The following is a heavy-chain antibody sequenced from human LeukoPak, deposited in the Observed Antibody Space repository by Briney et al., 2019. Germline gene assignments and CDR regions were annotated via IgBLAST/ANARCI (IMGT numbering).Heavy chain of an antibody. Sequence: PGGSLRPSCAASGFTFSSYSMNWVRQAPGKGLEWLSYISSSSSTIYYADSVKGRFTISRDNAKNSLYLQMNSLRAEDTAVYYCARRSNYVDYWGQGTLVTVSS. CDR1: GFTFSSYS. CDR3: ARRSNYVDY. V-gene: IGHV3-48*01. CDR2: ISSSSSTI. J-gene: IGHJ4*02. D-gene: IGHD3-10*01.